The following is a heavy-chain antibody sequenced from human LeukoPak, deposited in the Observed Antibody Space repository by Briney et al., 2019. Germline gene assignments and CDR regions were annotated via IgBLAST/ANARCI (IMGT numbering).Heavy chain of an antibody. V-gene: IGHV4-34*01. Sequence: SETLSLTCAVYGGSFSGYYWSWIRQPPGKGLEWIGEINHSGSTNYNPSLKSRVTISVDTSKNQFSLKLSSVTAADTAVYYCARVSSLVAGQSYYYYMDVWGKGTTVTVSS. J-gene: IGHJ6*03. CDR3: ARVSSLVAGQSYYYYMDV. D-gene: IGHD6-19*01. CDR1: GGSFSGYY. CDR2: INHSGST.